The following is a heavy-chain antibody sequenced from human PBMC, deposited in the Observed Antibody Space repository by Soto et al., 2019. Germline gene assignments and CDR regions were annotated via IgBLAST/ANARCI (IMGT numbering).Heavy chain of an antibody. V-gene: IGHV3-30*04. Sequence: QVQLVESGGGEAQPGGSLRLSCAASGFTFSRHAIHWVRLTPGRGLEWVLAISRDGSYIYYTDSVKGRFTVSRDNSKKTVFVQMNRLIPDDTALYFCARTRNGGVADSFDSWGQGTRVTVSS. CDR1: GFTFSRHA. D-gene: IGHD3-3*01. J-gene: IGHJ5*01. CDR2: ISRDGSYI. CDR3: ARTRNGGVADSFDS.